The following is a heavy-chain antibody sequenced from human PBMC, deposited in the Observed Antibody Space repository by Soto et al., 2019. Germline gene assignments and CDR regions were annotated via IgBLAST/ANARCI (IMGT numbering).Heavy chain of an antibody. V-gene: IGHV1-2*02. CDR1: GYTFTGYY. CDR2: INPNSGGT. D-gene: IGHD6-13*01. Sequence: ASVKVSCKASGYTFTGYYMHWVRQAPGQGLEWMGWINPNSGGTNYAQKFQGRVTMTRDTSISTAYMELSRLRSDDTAVYYCARELPEDSSSWYYYYYGMDVWGQGTTVTVSS. CDR3: ARELPEDSSSWYYYYYGMDV. J-gene: IGHJ6*02.